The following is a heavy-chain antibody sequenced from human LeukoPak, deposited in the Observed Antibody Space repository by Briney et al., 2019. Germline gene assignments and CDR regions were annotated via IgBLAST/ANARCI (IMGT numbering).Heavy chain of an antibody. J-gene: IGHJ4*02. CDR2: TYYRSKWFN. Sequence: SQTLSLTCAISGDSVSSNRATWNWIRQSPARGLEWLGGTYYRSKWFNDYALSVKSRLTINPDTSKNQFSLLLDSVTPEDTAVYYCARYGGNSQPTVFDHWGQGTLVTVSS. CDR3: ARYGGNSQPTVFDH. D-gene: IGHD4-23*01. CDR1: GDSVSSNRAT. V-gene: IGHV6-1*01.